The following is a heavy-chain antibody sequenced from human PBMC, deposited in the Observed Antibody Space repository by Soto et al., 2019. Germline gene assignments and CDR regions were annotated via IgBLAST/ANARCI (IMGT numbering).Heavy chain of an antibody. CDR1: GYTFSSYA. CDR3: AKDTGDGPFDF. Sequence: QVHLVQSGAEVRKPGASVKVSCKASGYTFSSYAMHWVRKAPGQRLERMGWINAGYGNTKSSQKFQDRVTISRDTSAITSYMELTSLRYEDTAVYYMAKDTGDGPFDFWGQRTLVTVSS. J-gene: IGHJ4*02. CDR2: INAGYGNT. V-gene: IGHV1-3*01. D-gene: IGHD2-8*02.